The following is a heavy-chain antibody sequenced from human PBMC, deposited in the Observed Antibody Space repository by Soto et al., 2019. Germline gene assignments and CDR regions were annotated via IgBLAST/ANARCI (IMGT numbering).Heavy chain of an antibody. CDR1: GFSFDDYA. V-gene: IGHV3-9*01. Sequence: SLRLTCAASGFSFDDYALHWARKDPGKGLEWVSGISWNSDSIAYADSVKGRFTISRDNAKNSLYLQMNSLRAEDTALYYCAKEPSMVRGIIVSGDYSMDVWGQGTMVIVPS. J-gene: IGHJ6*02. D-gene: IGHD3-10*01. CDR2: ISWNSDSI. CDR3: AKEPSMVRGIIVSGDYSMDV.